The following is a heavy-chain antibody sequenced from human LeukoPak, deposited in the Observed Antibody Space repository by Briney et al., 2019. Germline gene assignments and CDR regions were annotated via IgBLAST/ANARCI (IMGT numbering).Heavy chain of an antibody. V-gene: IGHV3-7*01. J-gene: IGHJ6*03. CDR3: AREDDFWSGYYYYYYMDV. CDR1: GFTFSSYS. CDR2: IKQDGGEK. D-gene: IGHD3-3*01. Sequence: GGSLRLSCAASGFTFSSYSMSWVRQAPGKGLEWVANIKQDGGEKYYVDSVKGRFTISRDNAKNSLYLQMNSLRAEDTAVYYCAREDDFWSGYYYYYYMDVWGKGTTVTVSS.